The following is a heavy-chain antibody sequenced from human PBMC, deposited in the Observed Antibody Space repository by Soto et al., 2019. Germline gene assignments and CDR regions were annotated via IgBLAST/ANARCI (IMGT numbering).Heavy chain of an antibody. D-gene: IGHD3-16*01. CDR1: TRSPIGFY. V-gene: IGHV4-34*10. CDR3: GRGVGGSCHNWFDL. CDR2: NHYSGSD. J-gene: IGHJ5*02. Sequence: SETMSLTCTLDTRSPIGFYRTCVRPSPDRGLEWMGYNHYSGSDTYKPYLNSRLTMSADRTKSQFYMKRPSVTAADTAVYYCGRGVGGSCHNWFDLWGQGTLVTVSS.